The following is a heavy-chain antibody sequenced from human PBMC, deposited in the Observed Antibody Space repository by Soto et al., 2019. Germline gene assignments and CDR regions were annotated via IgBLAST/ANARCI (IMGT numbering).Heavy chain of an antibody. CDR1: GGSISSSDYY. CDR3: ARLGGYGGFSGEDF. V-gene: IGHV4-39*01. Sequence: QLHLQESGPGLVKPSETLSLTCTVSGGSISSSDYYWGWIRQPPGKGLEWLGSIYYRGSPYYNPSLKSRVNISVDTSKSQFSLKLSSVTAADTAVYYCARLGGYGGFSGEDFWGQGTLVTVSS. D-gene: IGHD5-12*01. CDR2: IYYRGSP. J-gene: IGHJ4*02.